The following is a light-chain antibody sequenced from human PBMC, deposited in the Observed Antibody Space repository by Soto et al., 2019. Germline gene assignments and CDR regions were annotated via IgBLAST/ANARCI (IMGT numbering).Light chain of an antibody. CDR3: QRYTNWPPVFP. V-gene: IGKV3-15*01. J-gene: IGKJ3*01. Sequence: ELVMTQSPATLSVSPGERATLSCRASQSLGNNLAWYQQKPGQAPRLLIYGASTRAIGIPARFSGSGSGTDFTLTISSLQSEDFAVYSCQRYTNWPPVFPFGTGTKVDL. CDR2: GAS. CDR1: QSLGNN.